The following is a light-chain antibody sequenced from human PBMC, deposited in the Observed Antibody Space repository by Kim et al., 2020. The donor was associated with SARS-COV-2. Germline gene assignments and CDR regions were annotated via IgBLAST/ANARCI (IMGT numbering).Light chain of an antibody. CDR1: QSVSSSS. CDR3: HHYGSSPHT. CDR2: GVS. V-gene: IGKV3-20*01. Sequence: LSPGESAPLSCRASQSVSSSSLAWHQQKPGQAPRLLIYGVSNRATGIPDRFSGSGSGTDFTLTISRLEPEDSAVYYCHHYGSSPHTFGQGTKLEIK. J-gene: IGKJ2*01.